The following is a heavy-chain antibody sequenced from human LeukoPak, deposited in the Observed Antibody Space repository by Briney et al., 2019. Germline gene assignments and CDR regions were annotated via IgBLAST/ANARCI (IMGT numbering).Heavy chain of an antibody. CDR3: ARDPGITMVRGVANGIPYYYMDV. CDR2: IYTSGST. D-gene: IGHD3-10*01. CDR1: GGSISSGSYY. Sequence: SETLSLTCTVSGGSISSGSYYWSWIRQPAGKGLEWIGRIYTSGSTNYNPSLKSRVTISVDTSKNQFSLKLSSVTATDTAVYYCARDPGITMVRGVANGIPYYYMDVWGKGTTVTVSS. J-gene: IGHJ6*03. V-gene: IGHV4-61*02.